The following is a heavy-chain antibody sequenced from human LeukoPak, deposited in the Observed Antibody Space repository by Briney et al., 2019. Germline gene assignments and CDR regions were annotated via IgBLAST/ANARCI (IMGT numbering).Heavy chain of an antibody. Sequence: GGTLRLSCAASGFNFSRYSMTWVRQAPGKGLEWVSSISSSSRYIYYEGSVKGRFTISRDNAKNSLYLQMNSLRAEDTAVYYCARADGGGNLIWFDYWGQGTLVTVSS. J-gene: IGHJ4*02. CDR2: ISSSSRYI. V-gene: IGHV3-21*01. CDR3: ARADGGGNLIWFDY. CDR1: GFNFSRYS. D-gene: IGHD3-16*01.